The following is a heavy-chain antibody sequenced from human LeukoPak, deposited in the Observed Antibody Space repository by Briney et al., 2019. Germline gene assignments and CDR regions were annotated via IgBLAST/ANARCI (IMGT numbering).Heavy chain of an antibody. V-gene: IGHV4-39*07. CDR2: INHSGST. J-gene: IGHJ4*02. CDR1: GGSISSSSYY. Sequence: SETLSLTCTVSGGSISSSSYYWGWIRQPPGKGLEWIGEINHSGSTNYNPSLKSRVTISVDTSKNQFSLKLSSVTAADTAVYYCAKSSGWYGNYFDYWGQGTLVTVSS. CDR3: AKSSGWYGNYFDY. D-gene: IGHD6-19*01.